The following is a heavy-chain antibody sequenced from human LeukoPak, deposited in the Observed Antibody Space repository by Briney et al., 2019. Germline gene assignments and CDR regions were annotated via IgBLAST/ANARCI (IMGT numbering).Heavy chain of an antibody. CDR1: GFTFSSYW. V-gene: IGHV3-74*01. J-gene: IGHJ4*02. CDR2: INSDGSST. D-gene: IGHD3-10*01. Sequence: GSLRLSCAASGFTFSSYWMHWVRQAPGKGLVWVSSINSDGSSTSYADSVKGRFTISRDNAKNSLYLQMNSLRVEDTAVYYCACRPSDIRYYGVFDFWGQGSLVTVSS. CDR3: ACRPSDIRYYGVFDF.